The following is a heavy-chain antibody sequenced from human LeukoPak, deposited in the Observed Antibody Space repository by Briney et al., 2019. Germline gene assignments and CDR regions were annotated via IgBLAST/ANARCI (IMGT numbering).Heavy chain of an antibody. D-gene: IGHD4-17*01. Sequence: ASVKVSCKASGYTFTGYYIHWVRQAPAQGLEWMGRINPNSVGTSYAQKFQGRVTVTRDTSITTAYMELSRLRSDDTAVYYCAREPDYGDFALPDYWGQGTLVTVPT. CDR3: AREPDYGDFALPDY. V-gene: IGHV1-2*02. CDR1: GYTFTGYY. CDR2: INPNSVGT. J-gene: IGHJ4*02.